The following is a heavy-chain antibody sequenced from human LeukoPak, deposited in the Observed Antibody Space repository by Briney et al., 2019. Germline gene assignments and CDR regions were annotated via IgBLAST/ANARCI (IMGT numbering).Heavy chain of an antibody. Sequence: GGSLRLSCAASGFTFSSYAMSWVRQAPGKGLEWVSAISGSGGSTYYADSVKGRFTISRDNSKNALYLQMNSLRAEDTAVYYCAKKLYDILTSRGNYFDYWGQGTLVTVSS. CDR2: ISGSGGST. CDR3: AKKLYDILTSRGNYFDY. CDR1: GFTFSSYA. J-gene: IGHJ4*02. D-gene: IGHD3-9*01. V-gene: IGHV3-23*01.